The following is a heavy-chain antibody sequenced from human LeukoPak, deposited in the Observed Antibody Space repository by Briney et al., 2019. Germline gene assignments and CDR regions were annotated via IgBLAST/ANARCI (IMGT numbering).Heavy chain of an antibody. CDR1: GYTFTSYG. V-gene: IGHV1-18*01. Sequence: GASVKVSCKASGYTFTSYGISWVRQAPGQGLEWMGWIIAYNGNTNYAQKLQGRVTMTTDTSTSTAYMELRSLRSDDTAVYYCARGRTLLRYFDWKVFDPWGQGTLVTVSS. CDR2: IIAYNGNT. CDR3: ARGRTLLRYFDWKVFDP. D-gene: IGHD3-9*01. J-gene: IGHJ5*02.